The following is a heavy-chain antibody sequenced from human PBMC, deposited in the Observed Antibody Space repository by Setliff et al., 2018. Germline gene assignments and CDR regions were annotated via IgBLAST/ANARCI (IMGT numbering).Heavy chain of an antibody. CDR2: IQTSGTT. J-gene: IGHJ4*02. Sequence: SETLSLTCTVSGGSISSGNYYWSWIRQPAGKGLEWIGHIQTSGTTNYNPSLKSRVTISVDTSKNQFSLKLSAVTAADTGVYYCARDSALHSYHYDSSGYLDYWGQGALVTVSS. V-gene: IGHV4-61*09. D-gene: IGHD3-22*01. CDR3: ARDSALHSYHYDSSGYLDY. CDR1: GGSISSGNYY.